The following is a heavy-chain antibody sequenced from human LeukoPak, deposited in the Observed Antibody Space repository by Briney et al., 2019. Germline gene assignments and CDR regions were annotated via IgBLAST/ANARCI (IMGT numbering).Heavy chain of an antibody. CDR3: ARRARGSYLYYFDY. Sequence: SETLSLTCTVSGGSISSSIYYWGWIRQPPGKGLEWIGSIFYSGSTYYNPSLKSRVTISVDTSKNQFSLKLSSVTAADTAVYYCARRARGSYLYYFDYWGQGTLVTVSS. D-gene: IGHD3-10*01. CDR1: GGSISSSIYY. V-gene: IGHV4-39*01. CDR2: IFYSGST. J-gene: IGHJ4*02.